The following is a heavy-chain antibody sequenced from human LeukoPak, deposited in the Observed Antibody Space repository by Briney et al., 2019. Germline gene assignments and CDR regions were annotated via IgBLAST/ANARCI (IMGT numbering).Heavy chain of an antibody. V-gene: IGHV3-30-3*01. CDR3: ARELTIFGVVIQRYDTFDI. J-gene: IGHJ3*02. CDR2: MSNDGSIK. Sequence: GGSLRLSCAACGFTFSGYTIHWVRQAPGKGLEWVAVMSNDGSIKKYANSVKGRFTISRDNSKNTLYLQMDSLRAEDTAVYYCARELTIFGVVIQRYDTFDIWGQGTMVTVSS. D-gene: IGHD3-3*01. CDR1: GFTFSGYT.